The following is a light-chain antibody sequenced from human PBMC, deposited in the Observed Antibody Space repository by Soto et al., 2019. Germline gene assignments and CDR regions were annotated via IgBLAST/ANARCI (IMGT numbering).Light chain of an antibody. J-gene: IGKJ1*01. V-gene: IGKV3-20*01. Sequence: EIVLTQSPGTLSLSPGERATLSCRASQSVSSSYLAWYQQRPGQAPRLLIYGASSRATGIPDRFSGSGSGTDFTLTISRLEPEDSAVYYCQQYGRSLGTFGQGTKVEIK. CDR2: GAS. CDR3: QQYGRSLGT. CDR1: QSVSSSY.